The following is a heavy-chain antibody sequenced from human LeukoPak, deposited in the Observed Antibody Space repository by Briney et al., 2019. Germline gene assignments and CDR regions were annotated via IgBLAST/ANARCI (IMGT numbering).Heavy chain of an antibody. V-gene: IGHV4-34*01. Sequence: SETLSLTCAVYGGSFSGYYWSWIRQPPGKGLEWIGEINHSGSTNYNPSLKRRVTISVDTSKNQFSLKLSSVTAADTAVYYYARVAYCTNGLCYDYFDYWGQGTLVTVSS. D-gene: IGHD2-8*01. CDR1: GGSFSGYY. J-gene: IGHJ4*02. CDR2: INHSGST. CDR3: ARVAYCTNGLCYDYFDY.